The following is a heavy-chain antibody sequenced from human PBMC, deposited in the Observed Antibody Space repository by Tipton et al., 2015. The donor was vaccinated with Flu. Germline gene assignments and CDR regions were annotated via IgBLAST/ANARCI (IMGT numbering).Heavy chain of an antibody. Sequence: SLRLSCAASGFTFSSYEMNWVRQAPGKGLEWLSYVSSSASTISYADSVRGRFTISRDNAKNSLYLQLNSLRAEDTALYYCATLTGDDYWGQGDVATVSS. CDR1: GFTFSSYE. V-gene: IGHV3-48*03. CDR3: ATLTGDDY. J-gene: IGHJ4*02. CDR2: VSSSASTI. D-gene: IGHD7-27*01.